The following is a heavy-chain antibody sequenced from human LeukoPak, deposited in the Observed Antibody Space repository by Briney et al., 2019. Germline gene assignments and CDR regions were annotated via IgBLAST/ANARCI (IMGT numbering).Heavy chain of an antibody. V-gene: IGHV3-74*01. D-gene: IGHD5-18*01. Sequence: GGSLRLSCAASGFTFSSFWMYWIRQVPGKGLVWVSRINRDGSSTTYADSVRGRFTISRDNAKNTLYVQMNSLRAEDTAVYYCARGYNYGSADFWGQGTLVTVSS. J-gene: IGHJ4*02. CDR3: ARGYNYGSADF. CDR1: GFTFSSFW. CDR2: INRDGSST.